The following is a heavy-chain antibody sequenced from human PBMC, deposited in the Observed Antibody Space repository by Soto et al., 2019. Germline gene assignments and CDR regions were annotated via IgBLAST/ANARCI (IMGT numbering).Heavy chain of an antibody. CDR3: ARGATPIEY. D-gene: IGHD2-15*01. Sequence: QVQLVQSGAEVNKAGASVKLSCKASCYTCTNFGISWVRQSPGQGLEWMAWISAYNGNTNYAQNFQGRVTMTTDTSTSTAYMELRSLRSDDTAVYYCARGATPIEYWGPGTLVTVSS. CDR2: ISAYNGNT. CDR1: CYTCTNFG. V-gene: IGHV1-18*01. J-gene: IGHJ4*02.